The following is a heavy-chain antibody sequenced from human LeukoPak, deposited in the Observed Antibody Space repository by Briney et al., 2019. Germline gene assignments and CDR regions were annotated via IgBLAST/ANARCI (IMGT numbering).Heavy chain of an antibody. CDR1: GYTFTSYY. D-gene: IGHD3-3*01. CDR2: INPSGGST. J-gene: IGHJ4*02. CDR3: ATLGGLQYYDFWSGYPGY. V-gene: IGHV1-46*01. Sequence: GASVKVSCKASGYTFTSYYMHWVRQAPGQGLEWMGIINPSGGSTSYAQKFQGRVTMTRDTSTSTVYMELSSLRSEDTAVYYCATLGGLQYYDFWSGYPGYWGQGTLVTVSS.